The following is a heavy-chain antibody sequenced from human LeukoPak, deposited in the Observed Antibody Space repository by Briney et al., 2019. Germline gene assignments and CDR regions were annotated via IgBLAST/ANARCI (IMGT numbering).Heavy chain of an antibody. J-gene: IGHJ4*02. CDR1: GGSISSYY. CDR3: ARGLRGWSGYPYYFDY. D-gene: IGHD3-3*01. V-gene: IGHV4-59*01. CDR2: IYYSGST. Sequence: SETLSLTCTVSGGSISSYYWSWIRQPPGKGLEWIGYIYYSGSTNYNPSLKSRVTISVDTSKNQFSLKLSSVTAADTAVYYCARGLRGWSGYPYYFDYWGQGTLVTVSS.